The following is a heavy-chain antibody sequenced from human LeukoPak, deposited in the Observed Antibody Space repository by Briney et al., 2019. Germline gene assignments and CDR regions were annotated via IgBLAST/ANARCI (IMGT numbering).Heavy chain of an antibody. V-gene: IGHV3-74*03. Sequence: GGSLRLSCAASGFTLSHYWMHWVRQIPGKGLVWVSRIDSDGSSTTHADSVKGRFTISRDTAKNTLHLQMDSLRVEDTALYYCVREYYYDSSGAYHDAFDIWGHGTMVTVSS. D-gene: IGHD3-22*01. J-gene: IGHJ3*02. CDR2: IDSDGSST. CDR3: VREYYYDSSGAYHDAFDI. CDR1: GFTLSHYW.